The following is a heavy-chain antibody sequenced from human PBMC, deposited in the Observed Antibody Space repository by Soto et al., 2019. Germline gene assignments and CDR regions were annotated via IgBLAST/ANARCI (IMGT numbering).Heavy chain of an antibody. Sequence: PGGSLRLSCAVSGFIFSDFSMNWVRQAPGKGLEWLASIGSSGGYIFYADSVKGRFTISRDNAKKSPDLQINSLRAEDTAVYYCARTISGGFRAEYFQEWRQGTFVTVSS. CDR1: GFIFSDFS. D-gene: IGHD1-26*01. CDR3: ARTISGGFRAEYFQE. CDR2: IGSSGGYI. J-gene: IGHJ1*01. V-gene: IGHV3-21*01.